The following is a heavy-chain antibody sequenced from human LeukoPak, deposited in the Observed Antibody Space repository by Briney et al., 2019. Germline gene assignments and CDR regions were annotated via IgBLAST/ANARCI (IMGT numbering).Heavy chain of an antibody. V-gene: IGHV3-21*01. CDR3: ARGGGDGYTYYFDD. J-gene: IGHJ4*02. CDR2: ISSSSSYI. Sequence: GGSLRLSCAASGFTFSSYSMNWVRQAPGKGLEWVSSISSSSSYIYYADSVKGRFTISRDNAKNSLYLQMNSLRVEDTAVSYSARGGGDGYTYYFDDWGQGTPVTVSS. D-gene: IGHD5-24*01. CDR1: GFTFSSYS.